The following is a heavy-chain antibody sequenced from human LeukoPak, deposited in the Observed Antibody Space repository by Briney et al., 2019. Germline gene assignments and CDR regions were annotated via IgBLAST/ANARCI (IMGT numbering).Heavy chain of an antibody. Sequence: GGSLRLSCAASGFTFSSYAMSWVRQAPGKGLEWVSAISGSGGSTYYADSVKGRFTISRDNSKNTLYLQMNSLRAEDTAVYYCARGLLGTTMIVVDAFDIWGQGTMVTVSS. V-gene: IGHV3-23*01. D-gene: IGHD3-22*01. CDR3: ARGLLGTTMIVVDAFDI. J-gene: IGHJ3*02. CDR1: GFTFSSYA. CDR2: ISGSGGST.